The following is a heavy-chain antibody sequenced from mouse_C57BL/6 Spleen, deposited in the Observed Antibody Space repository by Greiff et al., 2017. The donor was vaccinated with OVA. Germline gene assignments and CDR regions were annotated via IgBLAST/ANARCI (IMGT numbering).Heavy chain of an antibody. V-gene: IGHV1-77*01. J-gene: IGHJ2*01. CDR3: ARGGSYYYGSSYDFDY. D-gene: IGHD1-1*01. CDR1: GYTFTDYY. Sequence: VQLQQSGAELVKPGASVKISCKASGYTFTDYYINWVKQRPGQGLEWIGKIGPGSGSTYYNEKFKGKATLTADKSSSTAYMQLSSLTSEDSAVYFCARGGSYYYGSSYDFDYWGQGTTLTVSS. CDR2: IGPGSGST.